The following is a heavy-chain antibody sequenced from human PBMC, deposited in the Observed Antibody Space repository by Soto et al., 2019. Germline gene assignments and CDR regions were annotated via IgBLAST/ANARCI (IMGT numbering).Heavy chain of an antibody. CDR3: ARGLATLPVFAFDI. CDR2: IYWSGDE. CDR1: GFSLTTSGVG. D-gene: IGHD6-6*01. J-gene: IGHJ3*02. Sequence: SVPTLVNPTRTLTLTCSFSGFSLTTSGVGVGWIRQSPGKALEWLALIYWSGDEHYRPSLKSRLSIFKDTSKNHVVLIMTDMDPVDTATYYCARGLATLPVFAFDIWGQGTMVTVSS. V-gene: IGHV2-5*01.